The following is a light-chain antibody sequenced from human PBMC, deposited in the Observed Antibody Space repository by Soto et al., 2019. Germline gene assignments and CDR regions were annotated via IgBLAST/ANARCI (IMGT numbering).Light chain of an antibody. V-gene: IGLV1-40*01. Sequence: QSVLTQPPSVSGAPGQMVTISCTGSSSNIGARNVVHWYQQLPGTAPKPLIYGNNNRPSGVPDRFSGSTSGTSASLAITGLQAEDEADYYCQSYDTSRTGYVFGTGTKVTVL. CDR2: GNN. J-gene: IGLJ1*01. CDR1: SSNIGARNV. CDR3: QSYDTSRTGYV.